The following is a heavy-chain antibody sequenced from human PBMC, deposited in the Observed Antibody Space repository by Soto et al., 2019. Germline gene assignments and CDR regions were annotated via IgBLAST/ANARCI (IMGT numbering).Heavy chain of an antibody. J-gene: IGHJ5*02. Sequence: QVQLVQSGAEVKKPGSSVTVSCKASGGTFSSYTISWVRQAPGQGLEWMGRIIPILGIANYAQKFQGRVTITADKSTSQADMELSSLRSEDTAVYYCARGYCSSTSCHNWFDPWGQGTLVTVSS. D-gene: IGHD2-2*01. CDR3: ARGYCSSTSCHNWFDP. V-gene: IGHV1-69*02. CDR1: GGTFSSYT. CDR2: IIPILGIA.